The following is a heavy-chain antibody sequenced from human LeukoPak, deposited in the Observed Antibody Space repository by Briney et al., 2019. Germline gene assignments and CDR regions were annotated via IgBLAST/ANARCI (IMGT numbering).Heavy chain of an antibody. CDR2: ISAYNGNT. V-gene: IGHV1-18*01. CDR3: ARDAEAFDI. CDR1: GYTFTSYG. Sequence: ASVKVSCKASGYTFTSYGISWVRQAPGQGLEWMGWISAYNGNTNYAQKFQGRVTMTRDTSISTAYMELSRLRSDDTAVYYCARDAEAFDIWGQGTMVTVSS. J-gene: IGHJ3*02.